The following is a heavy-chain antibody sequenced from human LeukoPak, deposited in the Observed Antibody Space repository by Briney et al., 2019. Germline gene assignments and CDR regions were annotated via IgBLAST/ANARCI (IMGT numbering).Heavy chain of an antibody. CDR3: ARGRILWFGELFPFDY. CDR1: GYTFTSYG. CDR2: ISAYNGNT. J-gene: IGHJ4*02. D-gene: IGHD3-10*01. Sequence: GASVKVSCKASGYTFTSYGTSWVRQAPGQGLEWMGWISAYNGNTNYAQKLQGRVTMTTDTSTSTAYMELRSLRSDDTAVYYCARGRILWFGELFPFDYWGQGTLVTVSS. V-gene: IGHV1-18*04.